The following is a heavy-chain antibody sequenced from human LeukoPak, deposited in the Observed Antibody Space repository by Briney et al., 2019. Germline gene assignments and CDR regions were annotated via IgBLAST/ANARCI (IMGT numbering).Heavy chain of an antibody. Sequence: GGSLRLSCAASGFTFSAYELNWVRQAPGRGLEWVSYIGTSSSTIYYADSVKGRFTISRDNAKNSLYPQMNSLRGEDTALYYCVREVVAVKWFDPWGQGTLVTVSS. CDR3: VREVVAVKWFDP. J-gene: IGHJ5*02. V-gene: IGHV3-48*03. D-gene: IGHD2-15*01. CDR1: GFTFSAYE. CDR2: IGTSSSTI.